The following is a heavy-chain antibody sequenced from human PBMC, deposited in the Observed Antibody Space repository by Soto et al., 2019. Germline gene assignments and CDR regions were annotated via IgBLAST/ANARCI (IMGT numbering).Heavy chain of an antibody. CDR2: IKQDGREK. J-gene: IGHJ4*02. CDR1: GFTFSSYW. CDR3: ARVIGLGADY. Sequence: EVQLVESGGGLVQPGGSLRLYCAASGFTFSSYWMSWVRQAPGKGLEWVANIKQDGREKYYVDSVKGRFTISRDNSKNSLYLQMNSLRAEDTAVYYCARVIGLGADYWGQGTLVTVSS. D-gene: IGHD3-16*01. V-gene: IGHV3-7*01.